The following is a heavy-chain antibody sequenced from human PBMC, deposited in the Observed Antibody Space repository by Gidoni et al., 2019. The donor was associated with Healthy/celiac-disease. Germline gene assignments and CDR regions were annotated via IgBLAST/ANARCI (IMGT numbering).Heavy chain of an antibody. CDR2: ISGSGGST. D-gene: IGHD2-2*01. CDR1: GFTFSSCA. V-gene: IGHV3-23*01. J-gene: IGHJ4*02. CDR3: AKGGVVVVPAADFDY. Sequence: LRLSCSASGFTFSSCAMSWVRQAPGKGLEWVAAISGSGGSTNYADSVKGRFTISRDNSKNTLYMQMNSLRAEDTAVYYCAKGGVVVVPAADFDYWGQGTLVTVSS.